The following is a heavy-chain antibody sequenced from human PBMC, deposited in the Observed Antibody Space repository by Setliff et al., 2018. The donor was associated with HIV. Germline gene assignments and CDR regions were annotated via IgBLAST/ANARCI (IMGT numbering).Heavy chain of an antibody. V-gene: IGHV4-59*11. CDR1: GGSISSHY. CDR3: AREVDVVTTSDAFDI. CDR2: IYYSGST. J-gene: IGHJ3*02. D-gene: IGHD2-21*02. Sequence: SETLSLTCTVSGGSISSHYWSWIRQPPGKGLEWIGSIYYSGSTNYNPSLKSRTTISLDTSMNQFSLKLTSVTAADTAVYYCAREVDVVTTSDAFDIWGQGTMVTVSS.